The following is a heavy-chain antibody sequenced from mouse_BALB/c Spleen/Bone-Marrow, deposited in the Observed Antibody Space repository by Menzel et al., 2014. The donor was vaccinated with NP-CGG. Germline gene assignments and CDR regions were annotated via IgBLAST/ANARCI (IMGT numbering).Heavy chain of an antibody. CDR3: ARWGITSYYFDY. V-gene: IGHV1-82*01. D-gene: IGHD2-4*01. CDR2: IYPGDGDT. Sequence: VQLQQSGPELMKPGASVKISCKASGYAFSSSWMNWVKQRPGQGLEWIGRIYPGDGDTNYNGKFKGKATLTADKSSSAACMQLSSLTSVDSAVYFCARWGITSYYFDYWGQGTTLTVSS. J-gene: IGHJ2*01. CDR1: GYAFSSSW.